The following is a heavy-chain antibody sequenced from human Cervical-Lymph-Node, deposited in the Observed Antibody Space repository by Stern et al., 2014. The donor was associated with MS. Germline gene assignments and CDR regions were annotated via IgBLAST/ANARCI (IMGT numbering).Heavy chain of an antibody. D-gene: IGHD6-19*01. V-gene: IGHV3-64*01. J-gene: IGHJ1*01. CDR3: ARGTIRPVAGLGPYFQH. Sequence: VQLVQSGGGLVQSGGSLRFSCAASGFTFSSYAMNWVRQAPGKGLEYVSAIRSNGGSTYYANSVKGRFTISRDNSKNTLYLQMGSLRAEDMAVYYCARGTIRPVAGLGPYFQHWGQGTLVTVSS. CDR2: IRSNGGST. CDR1: GFTFSSYA.